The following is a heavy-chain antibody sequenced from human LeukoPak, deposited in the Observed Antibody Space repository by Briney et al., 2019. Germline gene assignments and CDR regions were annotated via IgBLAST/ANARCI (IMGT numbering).Heavy chain of an antibody. CDR2: IYHSGST. D-gene: IGHD6-19*01. Sequence: PSETLSLTCTVSGYSISSGYYWGWIRQPPGKGLEWIGSIYHSGSTYYNPSLKSRVTISVDTSKNQFSLKLSSVTAADTAVYYCARDEWSSGWYHDAFDIWGQGTMVTVSS. V-gene: IGHV4-38-2*02. CDR3: ARDEWSSGWYHDAFDI. CDR1: GYSISSGYY. J-gene: IGHJ3*02.